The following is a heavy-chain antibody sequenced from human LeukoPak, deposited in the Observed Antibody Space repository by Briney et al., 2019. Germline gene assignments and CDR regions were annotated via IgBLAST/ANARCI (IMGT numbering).Heavy chain of an antibody. V-gene: IGHV3-43D*03. Sequence: GGSLRLSCAASGFTFDDYAMHWVRQAPGKGLEWVSLISWDGGSTYYADSVKGRFTISRDNFKNTLFLQMNSLRAEDTAVYYCFVGPHPYDSGDWPPNWGQGTLVTVSS. D-gene: IGHD3-10*01. CDR2: ISWDGGST. CDR3: FVGPHPYDSGDWPPN. CDR1: GFTFDDYA. J-gene: IGHJ4*02.